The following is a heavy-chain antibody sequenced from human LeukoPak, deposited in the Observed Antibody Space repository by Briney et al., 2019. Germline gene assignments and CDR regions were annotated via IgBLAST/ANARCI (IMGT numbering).Heavy chain of an antibody. J-gene: IGHJ3*02. CDR1: GFPFDDYS. Sequence: GGSPTLSCAPSGFPFDDYSWDWVRQAPGKGLEWVSGISWNCGSIGYADSVKGRFTISRDNAKNTLYLQMNSLRAEDKALYYCAKEPSNYFGGAFDIWGQGTMVTVSS. D-gene: IGHD3-16*01. CDR3: AKEPSNYFGGAFDI. V-gene: IGHV3-9*01. CDR2: ISWNCGSI.